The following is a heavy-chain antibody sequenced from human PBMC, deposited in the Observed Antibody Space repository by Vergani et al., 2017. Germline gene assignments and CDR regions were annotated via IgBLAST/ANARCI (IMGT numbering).Heavy chain of an antibody. D-gene: IGHD2-2*01. CDR1: GYTFTSYY. V-gene: IGHV1-46*01. J-gene: IGHJ5*02. CDR3: GRVRRYWSSTSCHTENWVDP. CDR2: INPSGGST. Sequence: QVQLVQSGAEVKKPGASVKVSCKASGYTFTSYYMHWVRQAPGQGLEWMGIINPSGGSTSYAQKFKGRVTMTRGTSTSTVYMELSSLRAEDTAAYYCGRVRRYWSSTSCHTENWVDPWGQGTLVTVSS.